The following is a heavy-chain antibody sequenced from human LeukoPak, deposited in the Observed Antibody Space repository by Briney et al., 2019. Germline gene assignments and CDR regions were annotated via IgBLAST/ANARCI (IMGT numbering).Heavy chain of an antibody. Sequence: SETLSLTCSVSGYSISSGYSWGWIRQPPGKGLEWIGSMFHNGSTNYIPSLKSRVTISVDTSKNQFSLKLSSVTAADTAVYYCARAQGSGPSFDIWGQGTMVTVSS. CDR2: MFHNGST. J-gene: IGHJ3*02. CDR1: GYSISSGYS. V-gene: IGHV4-38-2*02. D-gene: IGHD6-19*01. CDR3: ARAQGSGPSFDI.